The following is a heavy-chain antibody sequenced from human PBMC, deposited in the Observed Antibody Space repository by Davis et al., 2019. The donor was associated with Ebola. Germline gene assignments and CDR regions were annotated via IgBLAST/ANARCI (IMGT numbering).Heavy chain of an antibody. Sequence: ASVKVSCKTSGYTFTGYYIHWVRQAPGQGLEWMGWINPNSGVTKYAQKFQGRVTMTRDTSISTAYMELSSLRPDDTAVYYCARDGAGTEQWLVRYNCFDPWGQGTLVTVSS. CDR2: INPNSGVT. CDR1: GYTFTGYY. J-gene: IGHJ5*02. CDR3: ARDGAGTEQWLVRYNCFDP. V-gene: IGHV1-2*02. D-gene: IGHD6-19*01.